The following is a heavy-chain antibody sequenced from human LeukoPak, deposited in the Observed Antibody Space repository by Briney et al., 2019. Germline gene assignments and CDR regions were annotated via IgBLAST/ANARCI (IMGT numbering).Heavy chain of an antibody. CDR1: GGSFSGYY. Sequence: SETLSLTCAVYGGSFSGYYWSWIRQPPGKGLEWIGEINHSGSTNYNPSLKSRVTISVDTSKNQFSLKLSSVTAADTATYYCARLHGSFQNYYDYWGQGTLVTVSS. V-gene: IGHV4-34*01. D-gene: IGHD1-26*01. CDR2: INHSGST. J-gene: IGHJ4*02. CDR3: ARLHGSFQNYYDY.